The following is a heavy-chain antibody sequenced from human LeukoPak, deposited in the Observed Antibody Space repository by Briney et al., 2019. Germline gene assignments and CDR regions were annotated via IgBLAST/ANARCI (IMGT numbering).Heavy chain of an antibody. V-gene: IGHV3-74*01. CDR2: INTDGSSA. D-gene: IGHD3-22*01. J-gene: IGHJ3*02. Sequence: PGGSLRLSCAAAGFTLGNSGMGSVRQAPGKGLVWVSQINTDGSSANYADSVKGRFTISRDNAKNTLYLQMNSVRAEDTAVYYSASAFGITMTNNAFDIWGQGTMVTVSS. CDR3: ASAFGITMTNNAFDI. CDR1: GFTLGNSG.